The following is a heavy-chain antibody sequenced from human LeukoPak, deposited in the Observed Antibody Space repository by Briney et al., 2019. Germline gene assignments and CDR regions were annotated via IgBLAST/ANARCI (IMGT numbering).Heavy chain of an antibody. CDR1: GFTFSDHY. J-gene: IGHJ6*02. CDR3: ARSIDYPYYGSGTFYFYGMDV. D-gene: IGHD3-10*01. CDR2: TRNKANSYTT. V-gene: IGHV3-72*01. Sequence: GGSLRLSCAASGFTFSDHYMDWVRQAPGKGLEWVGRTRNKANSYTTEYAASVKGRFTISRDDSKNSLYLQMNSLKTENTAVYYCARSIDYPYYGSGTFYFYGMDVWGQGTTVTVSS.